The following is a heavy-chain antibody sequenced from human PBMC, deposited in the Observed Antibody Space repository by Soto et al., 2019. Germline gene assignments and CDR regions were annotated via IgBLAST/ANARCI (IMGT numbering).Heavy chain of an antibody. CDR2: IYDSGST. CDR3: GRRKSI. CDR1: GGSISSHY. D-gene: IGHD2-21*01. V-gene: IGHV4-59*11. J-gene: IGHJ4*02. Sequence: SETLSLTCTVSGGSISSHYWSWIRQPPGKGLEWIGYIYDSGSTNYNPSLKSRVTISVDTSKNQFSLKLTSVTAADTAVYYCGRRKSIWGQGALVTVSS.